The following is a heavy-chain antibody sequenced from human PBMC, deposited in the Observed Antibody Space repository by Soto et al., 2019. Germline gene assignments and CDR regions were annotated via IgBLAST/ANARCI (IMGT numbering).Heavy chain of an antibody. D-gene: IGHD2-8*01. Sequence: SETLSLTCTVSGGSISSSSYYWGWIRQPPGKGLEWIGSIYYSGSTYYNPSLKSRVTISVDTSKNQFSLKLSSVTAADTAVYYCARGGLGYCTNGVCYMPDYYGMDVWGQGTTVTVSS. V-gene: IGHV4-39*01. CDR1: GGSISSSSYY. CDR3: ARGGLGYCTNGVCYMPDYYGMDV. J-gene: IGHJ6*02. CDR2: IYYSGST.